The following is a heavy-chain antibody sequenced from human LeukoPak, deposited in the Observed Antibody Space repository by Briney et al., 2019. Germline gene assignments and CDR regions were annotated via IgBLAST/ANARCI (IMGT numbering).Heavy chain of an antibody. J-gene: IGHJ4*02. V-gene: IGHV3-30-3*01. CDR3: ARDLGITMIVVGLDY. CDR1: GFTFSSYV. CDR2: XAYDGSNK. Sequence: PGRSLRLSCAASGFTFSSYVMYWVRQAPGXGXXXXXXXAYDGSNKYYADSVKGRXTISRDNSKNTLYLQMNSLRAEDTAVYYCARDLGITMIVVGLDYWGQGTLVTVSS. D-gene: IGHD3-22*01.